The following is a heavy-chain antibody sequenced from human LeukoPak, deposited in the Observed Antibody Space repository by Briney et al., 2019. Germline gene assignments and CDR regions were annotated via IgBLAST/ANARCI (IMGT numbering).Heavy chain of an antibody. CDR3: AKLAVVPAAKGYYFDY. Sequence: GGSLRLSCAASGFTFTSHAMSWVRQAPGKGLEWVSVISGSGATTYYADSVKGRFTISRDNSKNTLYLQMNSLRAEDTAVYYCAKLAVVPAAKGYYFDYWGQGTLVTVSS. V-gene: IGHV3-23*01. CDR2: ISGSGATT. J-gene: IGHJ4*02. CDR1: GFTFTSHA. D-gene: IGHD2-2*01.